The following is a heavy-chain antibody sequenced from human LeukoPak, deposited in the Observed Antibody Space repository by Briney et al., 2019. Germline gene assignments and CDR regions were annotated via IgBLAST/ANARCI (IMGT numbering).Heavy chain of an antibody. J-gene: IGHJ6*02. CDR3: AKDLGGKPYYYYGMDV. V-gene: IGHV3-23*01. Sequence: GGSLRLSCAASGFTFSSYAMTWVRQAPGKELEWVSAISGGGGGTFYADSVKGRFTISRDNSKNTLYLQMNSLSAEDTAVYYCAKDLGGKPYYYYGMDVWGQGTTVTVSS. CDR2: ISGGGGGT. CDR1: GFTFSSYA.